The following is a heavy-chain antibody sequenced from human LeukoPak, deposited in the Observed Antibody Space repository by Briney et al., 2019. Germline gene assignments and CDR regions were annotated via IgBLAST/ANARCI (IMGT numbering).Heavy chain of an antibody. CDR1: GGSFSGYY. V-gene: IGHV4-34*01. CDR3: AREIVVVVAARPHYYYGMDV. CDR2: INHSGST. J-gene: IGHJ6*02. Sequence: SETLSLTCAVYGGSFSGYYWSWIRQPPGKGLEWIGEINHSGSTNYNPSLKSRVTISVDTSKNQFSLKLSSVTAADTAVYYCAREIVVVVAARPHYYYGMDVWGQGTTVTVSS. D-gene: IGHD2-15*01.